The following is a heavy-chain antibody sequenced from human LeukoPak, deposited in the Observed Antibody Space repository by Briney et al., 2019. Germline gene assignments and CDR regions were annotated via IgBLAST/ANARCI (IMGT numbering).Heavy chain of an antibody. CDR2: INPNSGGT. Sequence: ASVKVSCKASGYTFTGYYMHWVRQAPGQGLEWMGWINPNSGGTNYAQKFQGRVTMTRDTSISTAYMELSRLRSDDTAVYYCARNLDCGGDCYPNWGQGTLVTVSS. CDR1: GYTFTGYY. D-gene: IGHD2-21*02. V-gene: IGHV1-2*02. CDR3: ARNLDCGGDCYPN. J-gene: IGHJ4*02.